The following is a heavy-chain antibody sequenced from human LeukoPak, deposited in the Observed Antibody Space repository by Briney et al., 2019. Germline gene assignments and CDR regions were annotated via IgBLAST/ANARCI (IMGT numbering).Heavy chain of an antibody. Sequence: RSETLSLTCTVSGGSISSSSYYWGWIRQPPGKGLEWIGSIYYSGSTYYNPSLKSRVTISIDTSKNQFSLKLSSVTAADTAVYYCAREAPYGSGSYSAFDIWGQGTMVTVSS. CDR1: GGSISSSSYY. V-gene: IGHV4-39*07. CDR2: IYYSGST. J-gene: IGHJ3*02. CDR3: AREAPYGSGSYSAFDI. D-gene: IGHD3-10*01.